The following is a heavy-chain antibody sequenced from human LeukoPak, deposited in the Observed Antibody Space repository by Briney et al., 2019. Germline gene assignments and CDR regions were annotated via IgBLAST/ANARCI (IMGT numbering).Heavy chain of an antibody. CDR3: ARDYFDSGDYYDAFDI. CDR2: IKEDGREK. Sequence: GGSLRLSCAASGFTFSTYWMSWVRQAPGKGLEWVANIKEDGREKYYVDSVKGRFTISRDNAKNSLYLQMNSLRAEDTAVYYCARDYFDSGDYYDAFDIWGQGTMVTVSS. D-gene: IGHD3-22*01. J-gene: IGHJ3*02. V-gene: IGHV3-7*04. CDR1: GFTFSTYW.